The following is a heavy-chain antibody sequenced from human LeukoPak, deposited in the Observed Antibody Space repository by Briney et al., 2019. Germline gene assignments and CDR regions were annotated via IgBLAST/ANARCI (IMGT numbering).Heavy chain of an antibody. V-gene: IGHV3-30*02. CDR1: VFTFSRYG. CDR2: IRYDGSNK. D-gene: IGHD6-13*01. J-gene: IGHJ4*02. CDR3: AKDEVAAAAAVDY. Sequence: SGGSLRLSCAASVFTFSRYGMHWVRQAPGKGLEWVAFIRYDGSNKYYADSVKGRFTISRDNAKNTLYLQMNSLRAEDTAVYYCAKDEVAAAAAVDYWGQGTLVTVSS.